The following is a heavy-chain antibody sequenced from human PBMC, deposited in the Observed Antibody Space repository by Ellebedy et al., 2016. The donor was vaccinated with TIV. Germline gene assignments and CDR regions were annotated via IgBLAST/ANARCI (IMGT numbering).Heavy chain of an antibody. V-gene: IGHV4-59*08. CDR1: GYSISSGYY. Sequence: SETLSLTCTVSGYSISSGYYWSWIRQPPGKGLEWIGYIYYSGSTNYNPSLKSRVTISVDTSKNQFSLKLSSVTAADTAVYYCARLHWPRLFDYWGQGTLVTVSS. CDR3: ARLHWPRLFDY. J-gene: IGHJ4*02. CDR2: IYYSGST.